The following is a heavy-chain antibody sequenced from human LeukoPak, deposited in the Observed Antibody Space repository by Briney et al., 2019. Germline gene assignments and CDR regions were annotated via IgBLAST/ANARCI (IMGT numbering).Heavy chain of an antibody. CDR1: GSTFSNAG. CDR3: TKVAEKRYPLPTV. J-gene: IGHJ4*02. CDR2: IKSKTDGGTK. D-gene: IGHD2-2*01. V-gene: IGHV3-15*07. Sequence: GGPLRLSCAASGSTFSNAGMNWVRQAPGKGLEWVGRIKSKTDGGTKDYAAPVKGRFTISRDDSKNTLYLQMNSLKTEDTAVYYCTKVAEKRYPLPTVWGQGTLVTASS.